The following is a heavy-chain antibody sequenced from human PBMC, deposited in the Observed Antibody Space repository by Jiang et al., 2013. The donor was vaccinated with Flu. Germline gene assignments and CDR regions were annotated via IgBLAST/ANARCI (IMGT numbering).Heavy chain of an antibody. D-gene: IGHD3-3*01. CDR1: GGTFSSYA. J-gene: IGHJ4*02. CDR2: IIPILGIA. V-gene: IGHV1-69*04. Sequence: SGAEVKKPGSSVKVSCKASGGTFSSYAISWVRQAPGQGLEWMGRIIPILGIANYAQKFQGRVTITADKSTSTAYMELSSLRSEDTAVYYCARSKLSGLRFLEWLPKNLFDYWGQGTLVTVSS. CDR3: ARSKLSGLRFLEWLPKNLFDY.